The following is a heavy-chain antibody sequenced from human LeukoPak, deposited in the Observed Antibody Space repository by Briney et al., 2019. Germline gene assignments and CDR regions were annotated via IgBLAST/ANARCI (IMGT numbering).Heavy chain of an antibody. CDR3: ARGRDYGDNWFDP. V-gene: IGHV4-30-2*01. CDR2: IYHSGST. D-gene: IGHD4-17*01. J-gene: IGHJ5*02. Sequence: PSETLSLTCTVSGGSISSGGYYWSWIRQPPGKGLEWIGYIYHSGSTYYNPSLKSRVTISVDRSKNQFSLKLSSVTAADTAVYYCARGRDYGDNWFDPWGQGTLVTVSS. CDR1: GGSISSGGYY.